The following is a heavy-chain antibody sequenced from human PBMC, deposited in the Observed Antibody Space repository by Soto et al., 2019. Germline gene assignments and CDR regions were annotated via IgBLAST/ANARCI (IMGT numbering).Heavy chain of an antibody. Sequence: SVKVSCKASGGTFSSYAISWVRQAPGQGLEWMGGIIPIFGTANYAQKFQGRVTITADKSTSTAYMELSSLRSEDTAVYYCARGDSSGHYAFDIWGQGTMVTVSS. D-gene: IGHD3-22*01. CDR1: GGTFSSYA. CDR2: IIPIFGTA. V-gene: IGHV1-69*06. CDR3: ARGDSSGHYAFDI. J-gene: IGHJ3*02.